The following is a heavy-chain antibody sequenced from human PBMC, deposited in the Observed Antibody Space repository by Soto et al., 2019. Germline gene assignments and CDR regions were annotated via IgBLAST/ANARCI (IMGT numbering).Heavy chain of an antibody. CDR2: TYSGGST. Sequence: EVPLVESGGGLVQPGGSLRLSCAASGFIVSSNYMSWVRQAPGKGLEWVSVTYSGGSTHYADSVKGRFIISRDNSKNALYLQVNSLRAEDTALYYCARDNLPYGMDVWGQGTTVTVSS. CDR3: ARDNLPYGMDV. CDR1: GFIVSSNY. D-gene: IGHD1-20*01. J-gene: IGHJ6*02. V-gene: IGHV3-66*01.